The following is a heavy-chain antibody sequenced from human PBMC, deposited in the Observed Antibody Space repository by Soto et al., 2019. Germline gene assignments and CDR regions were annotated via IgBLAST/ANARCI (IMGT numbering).Heavy chain of an antibody. V-gene: IGHV1-18*01. Sequence: GASVKVSRKASGYPFTSYGISWVRQAPGQGLEWMGWISAYNGNTNYAQKLQGRVTMTRSTSISTAYMELSSLTSEDTAVYYCTGGPPNWGFDSWGQGTPVTVSS. CDR3: TGGPPNWGFDS. CDR2: ISAYNGNT. J-gene: IGHJ5*01. CDR1: GYPFTSYG. D-gene: IGHD7-27*01.